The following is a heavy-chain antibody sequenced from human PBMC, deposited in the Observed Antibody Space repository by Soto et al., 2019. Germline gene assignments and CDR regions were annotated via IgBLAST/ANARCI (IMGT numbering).Heavy chain of an antibody. CDR1: GFTFSSYS. CDR3: AREASALRFLEWFPPHDY. CDR2: ISSSSSTI. D-gene: IGHD3-3*01. Sequence: PGGSLRLSCAASGFTFSSYSMNWVRQAPGKGLEWVSYISSSSSTIYYADSVKGRFTISRDNAKNSLYLQMNSLRAEDTAVYYCAREASALRFLEWFPPHDYWGQGTLVTVSS. J-gene: IGHJ4*02. V-gene: IGHV3-48*01.